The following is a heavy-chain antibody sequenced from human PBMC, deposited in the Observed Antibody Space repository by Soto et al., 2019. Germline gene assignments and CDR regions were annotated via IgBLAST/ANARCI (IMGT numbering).Heavy chain of an antibody. V-gene: IGHV3-74*01. J-gene: IGHJ6*02. CDR3: ASGRGHDQYCSGGNCYSYQYGMDV. CDR2: TNSDGSST. D-gene: IGHD2-15*01. Sequence: GGSLRLSCAASGFSFSTYWMHWVRQPPGKGLVWVPRTNSDGSSTTYADSVKGRFTISRDNAKNTLYLQMNSLRAEDTAVYYCASGRGHDQYCSGGNCYSYQYGMDVWGQGTTVTVSS. CDR1: GFSFSTYW.